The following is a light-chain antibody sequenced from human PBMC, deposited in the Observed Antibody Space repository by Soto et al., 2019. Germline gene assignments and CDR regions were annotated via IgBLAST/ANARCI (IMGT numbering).Light chain of an antibody. CDR2: AAS. V-gene: IGKV1-9*01. Sequence: DIQLTQSPSFLSESVGDRVTITCRASQGISSYLAWYQQKPGKAPKLLIYAASTLQSGVPSGFSGSRSGTEFTLTISSLQPEDFATYYCQQHNSYPLTFGGGTKVEIK. CDR1: QGISSY. J-gene: IGKJ4*01. CDR3: QQHNSYPLT.